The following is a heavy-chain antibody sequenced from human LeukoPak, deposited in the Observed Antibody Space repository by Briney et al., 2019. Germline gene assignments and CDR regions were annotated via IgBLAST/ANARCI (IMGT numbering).Heavy chain of an antibody. V-gene: IGHV4-39*07. D-gene: IGHD3-22*01. J-gene: IGHJ4*02. CDR2: IYYSGST. CDR1: GDSISTSNSY. Sequence: SETLSLTCTVSGDSISTSNSYWGWIRQPPGKGLEWIGTIYYSGSTYYNPSLKSRVTISVDTSKNQFSLKLSSVTAADTAVYYCARCSSTSYDSTGYLDYWGQGTLVTVSS. CDR3: ARCSSTSYDSTGYLDY.